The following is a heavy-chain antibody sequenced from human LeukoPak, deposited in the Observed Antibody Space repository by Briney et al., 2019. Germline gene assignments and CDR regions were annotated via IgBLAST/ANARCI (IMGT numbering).Heavy chain of an antibody. CDR2: IYTSGST. Sequence: SETLSLTCTVSGGSISSYYWSWIRQPAGKGLEWIGRIYTSGSTNYNPSLKSRVTMSVDTSKNQLSLKLSSVTAADTAVYYCARVAVYYDILTGYYPHGYFDYWGQGTLVTVSS. V-gene: IGHV4-4*07. D-gene: IGHD3-9*01. CDR1: GGSISSYY. CDR3: ARVAVYYDILTGYYPHGYFDY. J-gene: IGHJ4*02.